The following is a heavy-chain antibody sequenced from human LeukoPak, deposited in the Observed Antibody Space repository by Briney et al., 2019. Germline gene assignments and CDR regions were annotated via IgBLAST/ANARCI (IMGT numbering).Heavy chain of an antibody. J-gene: IGHJ3*02. D-gene: IGHD6-19*01. CDR1: GYSFTSYW. CDR2: IYPGDSDT. Sequence: GESLKISCKGSGYSFTSYWIGWVRQMPGKGLEWMGIIYPGDSDTRYSPSFQGQVTISADKSISTAYLQWSSLKASDTAMYYCASDRGSKSGIAVHAFDIWGQGTMVTVSS. CDR3: ASDRGSKSGIAVHAFDI. V-gene: IGHV5-51*01.